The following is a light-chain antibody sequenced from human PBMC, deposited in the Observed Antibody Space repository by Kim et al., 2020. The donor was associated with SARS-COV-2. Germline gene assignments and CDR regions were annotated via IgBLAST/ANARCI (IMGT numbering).Light chain of an antibody. Sequence: GGGGTFSCPGRRGSSNSLAWYQHKPGKCPKLLIYDASTWASGVPDRFSGSGSGTDFTLTINRLQPEDVAMYYCQQYNSAPSTLGQGTKLDIK. J-gene: IGKJ1*01. CDR2: DAS. V-gene: IGKV1-27*01. CDR3: QQYNSAPST. CDR1: RGSSNS.